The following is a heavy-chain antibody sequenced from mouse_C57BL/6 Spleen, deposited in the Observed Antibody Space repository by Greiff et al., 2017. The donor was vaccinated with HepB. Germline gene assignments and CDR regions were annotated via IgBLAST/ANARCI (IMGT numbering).Heavy chain of an antibody. J-gene: IGHJ4*01. CDR2: IYPGDGDT. Sequence: VKLQESGPELVKPGASVKISCKASGYAFSSSWMNWVKQRPGKGLEWIGGIYPGDGDTNYNGKFKGKATLTEDKSSSTAYMQLSSLTSEDSAVYFCADDYDGAMDYWGQGTSVTVSS. D-gene: IGHD2-4*01. CDR3: ADDYDGAMDY. CDR1: GYAFSSSW. V-gene: IGHV1-82*01.